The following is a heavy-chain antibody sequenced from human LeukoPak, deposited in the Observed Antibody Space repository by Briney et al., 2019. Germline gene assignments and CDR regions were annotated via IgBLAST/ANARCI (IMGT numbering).Heavy chain of an antibody. CDR1: GGSINTNNW. CDR2: INHSGST. CDR3: ARGSRRITIFGVVIIPVGFDY. V-gene: IGHV4-4*02. D-gene: IGHD3-3*01. Sequence: PSGTLSLTCAVSGGSINTNNWWSWVRQPPGKGLEWIGEINHSGSTNYNPSLKSRVTISVDTSKNQFSLKLSSVTAADTAVYYCARGSRRITIFGVVIIPVGFDYWGQGTLVTVSS. J-gene: IGHJ4*02.